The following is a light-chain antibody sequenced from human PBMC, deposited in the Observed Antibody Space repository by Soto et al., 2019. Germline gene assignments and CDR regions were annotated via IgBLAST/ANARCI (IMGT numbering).Light chain of an antibody. J-gene: IGLJ2*01. CDR1: SSDVGGYKY. CDR2: DVS. CDR3: SSYTSDSTRL. Sequence: QSALTQPASVSGSPGQSITISCTGTSSDVGGYKYVSWYQHHPGKAPKLMIYDVSNRPSGVSNRFSGSKSGNTASLTISGLQAEDEADYYCSSYTSDSTRLFGGGTKLTVL. V-gene: IGLV2-14*03.